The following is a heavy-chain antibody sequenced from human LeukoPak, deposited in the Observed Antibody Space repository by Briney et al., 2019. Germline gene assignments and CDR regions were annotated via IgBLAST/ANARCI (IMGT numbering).Heavy chain of an antibody. V-gene: IGHV3-30-3*01. CDR3: ARGITMIVVVNGMDV. J-gene: IGHJ6*02. D-gene: IGHD3-22*01. CDR2: ISHDGSHE. CDR1: GFTFSSYA. Sequence: PGGSLRLSCAASGFTFSSYAIHWVRQAPGKGLEWVAVISHDGSHEYYADSVKGRLTISRDNSKNTLYLQMNSLRAEDTAVYYCARGITMIVVVNGMDVWGQGTTVTVSS.